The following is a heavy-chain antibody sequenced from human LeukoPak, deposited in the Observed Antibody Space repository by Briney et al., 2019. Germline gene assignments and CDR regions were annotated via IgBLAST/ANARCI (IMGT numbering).Heavy chain of an antibody. J-gene: IGHJ4*02. CDR3: ARSRIVATTHPYYFDL. CDR2: VFYSGTS. D-gene: IGHD5-12*01. CDR1: GVSITTYY. Sequence: SETLSLTCNVSGVSITTYYWSWIRQTPGKGLQWIGYVFYSGTSTYNPSLKSRVSVSVDTSKTQFSLKLRSVTAADAAIYYCARSRIVATTHPYYFDLWGRGTLVTVSS. V-gene: IGHV4-59*01.